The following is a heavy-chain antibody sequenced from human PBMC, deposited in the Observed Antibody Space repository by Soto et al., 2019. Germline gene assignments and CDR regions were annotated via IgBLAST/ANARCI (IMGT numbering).Heavy chain of an antibody. D-gene: IGHD2-21*02. Sequence: LRLSYAASGFTFSDYYMSWIRQAPGKGLEWVSYISSSSSYTNYADSVKGRFTISRDNAKNSLYLQMNSLRAEDTAVYYCASLAYCGGDCSYGAFDIWGQGTMVTVSS. V-gene: IGHV3-11*06. CDR3: ASLAYCGGDCSYGAFDI. CDR2: ISSSSSYT. CDR1: GFTFSDYY. J-gene: IGHJ3*02.